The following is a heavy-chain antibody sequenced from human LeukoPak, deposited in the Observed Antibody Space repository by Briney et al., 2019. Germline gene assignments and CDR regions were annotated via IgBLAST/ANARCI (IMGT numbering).Heavy chain of an antibody. CDR1: GGSFSGYY. CDR3: ARDRNEDLVVVPAAGGATFDC. J-gene: IGHJ4*02. Sequence: SETLSLTCAVYGGSFSGYYWSWIHQPPGPGLGWIGEINHSGSNNYSPPHKSPVIISVDTSKIQSSLKLSSVTVADTAVYYCARDRNEDLVVVPAAGGATFDCWGKGTLVTVSS. D-gene: IGHD2-2*01. CDR2: INHSGSN. V-gene: IGHV4-34*01.